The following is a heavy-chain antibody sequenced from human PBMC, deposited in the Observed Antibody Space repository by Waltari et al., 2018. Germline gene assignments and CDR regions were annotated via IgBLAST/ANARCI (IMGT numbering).Heavy chain of an antibody. CDR2: INHSGST. Sequence: QVQLQQWGAGLLKPSETLSLTCAVYGGSFSGYYWRWIRQPPGKGLEWIGEINHSGSTNYNPSLKSRVTISVDTSKNQVVLTMTNMDPVDTATYYCAHIITIFGVVDTWGQGTLVTVSS. CDR3: AHIITIFGVVDT. CDR1: GGSFSGYY. D-gene: IGHD3-3*01. J-gene: IGHJ5*02. V-gene: IGHV4-34*01.